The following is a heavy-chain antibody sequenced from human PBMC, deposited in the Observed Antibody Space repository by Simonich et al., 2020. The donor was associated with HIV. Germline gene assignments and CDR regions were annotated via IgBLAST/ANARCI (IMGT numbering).Heavy chain of an antibody. Sequence: QVQLQESGPGLVKPSETLSLTCAVSGYSISSGYYWGWIRQPPGKGLEWIGSIFHSGSTYYNPSLKSRVTISIDTSENHLSVNLTSVTAADTAVYYCAREPTVAGWYFDLWGRGTLVTVSS. J-gene: IGHJ2*01. D-gene: IGHD4-17*01. CDR2: IFHSGST. CDR3: AREPTVAGWYFDL. V-gene: IGHV4-38-2*02. CDR1: GYSISSGYY.